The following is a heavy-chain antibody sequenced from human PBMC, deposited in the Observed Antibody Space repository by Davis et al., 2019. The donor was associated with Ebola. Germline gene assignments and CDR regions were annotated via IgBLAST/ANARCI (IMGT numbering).Heavy chain of an antibody. J-gene: IGHJ4*02. CDR1: GGSFNGYY. Sequence: PSQTLSPTCGVYGGSFNGYYWNWIRQPPGKGLEWIGEINHSGSTNYNPSLKSRVTISVDTSKNQSSLKLSSVTAADTAVYYCARGGNYRPYYFGNWGQGTLVTVSS. CDR2: INHSGST. CDR3: ARGGNYRPYYFGN. D-gene: IGHD1-7*01. V-gene: IGHV4-34*01.